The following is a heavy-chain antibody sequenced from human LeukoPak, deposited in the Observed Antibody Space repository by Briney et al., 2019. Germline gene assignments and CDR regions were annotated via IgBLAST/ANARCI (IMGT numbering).Heavy chain of an antibody. J-gene: IGHJ4*02. CDR1: GFTFSSYW. CDR2: INSDGSST. CDR3: ASEHYYDSSGYYYRFFGY. Sequence: GGSLRLSCAASGFTFSSYWMHWVRQAPGKGLVWVSRINSDGSSTSYADSVEGRFTISRDNAKNTLYLQMNSLRAEDTAVYYCASEHYYDSSGYYYRFFGYWGQGTLVTVSS. V-gene: IGHV3-74*01. D-gene: IGHD3-22*01.